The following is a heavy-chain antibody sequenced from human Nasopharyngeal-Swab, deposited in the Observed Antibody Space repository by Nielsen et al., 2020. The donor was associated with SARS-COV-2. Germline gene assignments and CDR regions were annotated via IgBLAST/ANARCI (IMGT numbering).Heavy chain of an antibody. V-gene: IGHV4-59*01. CDR1: GCPIISYY. D-gene: IGHD1-26*01. Sequence: SDTLSPPFTLPGCPIISYYWSWIRQPPGKGLEWSGYIYYSGSTNYNPSLKSRVTISVDTSKNQFSLKLSSVTAADTAVYYCARATSGSYYPFDYWGQGTLVTVSS. CDR2: IYYSGST. J-gene: IGHJ4*02. CDR3: ARATSGSYYPFDY.